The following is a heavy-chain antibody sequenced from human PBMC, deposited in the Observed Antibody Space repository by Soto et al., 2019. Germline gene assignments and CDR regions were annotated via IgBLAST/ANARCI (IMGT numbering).Heavy chain of an antibody. CDR3: ARARPYNYDSSGYFDY. CDR1: GYSISSGYY. CDR2: IYHSGST. D-gene: IGHD3-22*01. J-gene: IGHJ4*02. V-gene: IGHV4-38-2*01. Sequence: SETLSLTCAVSGYSISSGYYWGWIRQPPGKGLEWIGSIYHSGSTYYNPSLKSRVTISVDTSKNQFSLKLSSVTAADTAVYYCARARPYNYDSSGYFDYWGQGTLVTVSS.